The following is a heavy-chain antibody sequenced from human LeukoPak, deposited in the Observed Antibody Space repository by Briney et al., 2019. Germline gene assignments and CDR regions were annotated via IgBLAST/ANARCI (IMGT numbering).Heavy chain of an antibody. CDR2: FSGDGATT. Sequence: ASLILSSAAAGFAISSYAISRGRHAPGEEVEWGSSFSGDGATTYHAHSVKGRFTISRDNAKNTVYLEISTLGAADTAVYYCPRSFRHFNSDPSLLSLDSWGGGTMV. D-gene: IGHD3-16*02. CDR1: GFAISSYA. CDR3: PRSFRHFNSDPSLLSLDS. V-gene: IGHV3-23*01. J-gene: IGHJ4*02.